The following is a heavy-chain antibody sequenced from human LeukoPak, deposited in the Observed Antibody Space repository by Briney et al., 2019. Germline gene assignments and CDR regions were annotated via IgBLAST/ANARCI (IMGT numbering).Heavy chain of an antibody. CDR3: ARAGGTPASFDY. V-gene: IGHV4-39*07. J-gene: IGHJ4*02. CDR2: IYYSGSI. D-gene: IGHD2-2*01. Sequence: SETLSLTCTVSGGSITSSSHYWGWIRQPPGKGLEWIGSIYYSGSIYYTPSLKSRVTISLDTSKNQFSLRLRSVTAADTAMYYCARAGGTPASFDYWGQGTLVTVSS. CDR1: GGSITSSSHY.